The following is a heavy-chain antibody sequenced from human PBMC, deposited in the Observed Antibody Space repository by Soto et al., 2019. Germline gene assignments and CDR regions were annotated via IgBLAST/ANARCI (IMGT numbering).Heavy chain of an antibody. CDR1: GYRFETYA. J-gene: IGHJ6*02. CDR3: ARGPEVLIGAMDG. CDR2: IRAYNIDT. D-gene: IGHD3-16*01. Sequence: QVQLVQSGAEVKKPGASVKVSCKSSGYRFETYAISWVRQAPGQGLEWMGWIRAYNIDTYYAQKFQDRVTMTTDTYTGTASVELRSLRSDDTAVSYGARGPEVLIGAMDGWGQGTKVTVSS. V-gene: IGHV1-18*01.